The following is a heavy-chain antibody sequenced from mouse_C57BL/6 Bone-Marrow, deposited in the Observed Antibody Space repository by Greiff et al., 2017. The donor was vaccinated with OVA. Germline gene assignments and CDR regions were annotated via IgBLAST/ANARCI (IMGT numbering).Heavy chain of an antibody. CDR1: GYTFTSYW. Sequence: QVQLQQPGAELVMPGASVKLSCKASGYTFTSYWMHWVKQRPGQGLEWIGEIDPSDSYTNYNQKFKGKSTLTVDKSSSTAYMQLSSLTSEDSAVSYCARGGGYGYWGQGTTLTVSS. V-gene: IGHV1-69*01. CDR3: ARGGGYGY. CDR2: IDPSDSYT. D-gene: IGHD2-2*01. J-gene: IGHJ2*01.